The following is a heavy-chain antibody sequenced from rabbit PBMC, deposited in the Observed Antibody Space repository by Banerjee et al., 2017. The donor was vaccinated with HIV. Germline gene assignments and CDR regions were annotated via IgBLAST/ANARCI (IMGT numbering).Heavy chain of an antibody. CDR1: GFSFSNSYY. J-gene: IGHJ6*01. V-gene: IGHV1S40*01. D-gene: IGHD6-1*01. CDR2: ITTSSGDT. Sequence: QSLVESEGGLVQPEGSLTLTCTASGFSFSNSYYMCWVRQAPGKGLEWIGCITTSSGDTWYASWVNGRFTISKTSSTTVTLQMTSLTAADTATYFCARDWGGDAGYGYVTDLWGPGTLVTVS. CDR3: ARDWGGDAGYGYVTDL.